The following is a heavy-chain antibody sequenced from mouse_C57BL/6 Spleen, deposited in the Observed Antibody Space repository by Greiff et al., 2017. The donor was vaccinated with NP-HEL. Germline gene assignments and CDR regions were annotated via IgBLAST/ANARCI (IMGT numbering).Heavy chain of an antibody. CDR3: VRLVYSYFARTY. J-gene: IGHJ4*01. CDR1: GYTFTSYW. CDR2: IHPNISST. Sequence: VQLQQPGAELVKPGASVKLSCKASGYTFTSYWMHWVKQRPGQGLEWIGMIHPNISSTNYNEKFKSKATLTVDKSTSPAYMQLSSLASEDSAVYYCVRLVYSYFARTYWAQGTSVTVSS. D-gene: IGHD1-1*01. V-gene: IGHV1-64*01.